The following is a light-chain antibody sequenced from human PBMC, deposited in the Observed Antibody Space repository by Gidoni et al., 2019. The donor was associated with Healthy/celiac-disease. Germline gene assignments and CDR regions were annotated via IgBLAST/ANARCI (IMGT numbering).Light chain of an antibody. CDR3: QSYDSSLSGTYV. Sequence: QSVLTQPPSVSEAPGQRVTSSCTGSSSNIGAGYDVHWYQQLPGTAPKLLIYGNSNRPSGGPDRFSGLQAEDEADYYCQSYDSSLSGTYVFGTGTKVTVL. CDR1: SSNIGAGYD. CDR2: GNS. V-gene: IGLV1-40*01. J-gene: IGLJ1*01.